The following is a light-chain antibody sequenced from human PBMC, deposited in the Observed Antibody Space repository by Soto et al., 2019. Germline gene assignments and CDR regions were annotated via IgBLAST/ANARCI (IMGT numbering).Light chain of an antibody. V-gene: IGKV3-11*01. CDR2: DAS. CDR1: QSFRGL. J-gene: IGKJ1*01. CDR3: QQRSNWPRWT. Sequence: EVVLTQSPVTLSLSPGERATLSCRASQSFRGLLAWYQQKPGQAPRLLIYDASNRATGIPARFSGSGSGTDFTLTISSLEPEDFAVYYCQQRSNWPRWTFGQGTKVDI.